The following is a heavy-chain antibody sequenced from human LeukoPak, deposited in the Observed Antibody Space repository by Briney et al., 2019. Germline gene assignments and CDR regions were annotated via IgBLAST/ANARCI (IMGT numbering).Heavy chain of an antibody. V-gene: IGHV4-59*08. Sequence: KPSETLSLTCTVSGVSISTYYWSWLRQPPGKGLEWIGYIHYSGNTNYNPSLKNRVTISLDTSKNQFSLNLSSVTAADTAVYYCARMGGYSGYATHWGQGTLVTVSS. CDR3: ARMGGYSGYATH. D-gene: IGHD5-12*01. J-gene: IGHJ4*02. CDR2: IHYSGNT. CDR1: GVSISTYY.